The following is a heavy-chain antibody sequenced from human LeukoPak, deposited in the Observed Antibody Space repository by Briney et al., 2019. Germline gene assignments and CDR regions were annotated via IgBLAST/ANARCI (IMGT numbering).Heavy chain of an antibody. CDR2: IYSGGSA. CDR3: ARAVTKYWPFDS. J-gene: IGHJ4*02. CDR1: GFTVTSNY. V-gene: IGHV3-53*01. Sequence: GGSLRLSCAASGFTVTSNYISWVRQAPGKGLEWVSVIYSGGSASYADSVKGRFTISRDNFKNTLYLQMNSLRAEDTAVYYCARAVTKYWPFDSWGQGALVTVSS. D-gene: IGHD4-17*01.